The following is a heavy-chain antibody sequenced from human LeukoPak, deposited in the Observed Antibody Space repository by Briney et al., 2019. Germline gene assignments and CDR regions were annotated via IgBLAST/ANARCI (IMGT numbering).Heavy chain of an antibody. CDR2: IYTSGST. CDR3: AMAGGSSGYYDAFDI. CDR1: GGSFSGYY. V-gene: IGHV4-59*10. J-gene: IGHJ3*02. D-gene: IGHD3-22*01. Sequence: PSETLSLTCAVYGGSFSGYYWSWIRRPAGKGLEWIGRIYTSGSTNYNPSLKSRVTMSVDTSKNQFSLKLSSVTAADTAVYYCAMAGGSSGYYDAFDIWGQGTMVTVSS.